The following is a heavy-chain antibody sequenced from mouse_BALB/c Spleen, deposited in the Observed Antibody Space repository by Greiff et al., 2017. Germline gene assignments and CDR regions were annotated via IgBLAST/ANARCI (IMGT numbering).Heavy chain of an antibody. CDR1: GYSFTSYY. Sequence: VQLKQSGPELMKPGASVKISCKASGYSFTSYYMHWVKQSHGKSLEWIGYIDPFNGGTSYNQKFKGKATLTVDKSSSTAYMHLSSLTSEDSAVYYCAREVTGFAYWGQGTLVTVSA. CDR2: IDPFNGGT. CDR3: AREVTGFAY. J-gene: IGHJ3*01. V-gene: IGHV1S135*01. D-gene: IGHD2-2*01.